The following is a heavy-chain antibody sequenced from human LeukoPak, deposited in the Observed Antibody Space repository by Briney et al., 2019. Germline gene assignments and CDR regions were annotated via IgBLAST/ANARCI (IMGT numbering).Heavy chain of an antibody. Sequence: GGSLRLSCAASGFTFSSYAMSWVRQAPGKGLEWVSAISGSGGSTYYAESVKGRFTISRDNSKNTVYLQMNSLRAEDTAVYFCAREPDAGSGRYRAYFDYWGQGTLATVAS. CDR1: GFTFSSYA. CDR3: AREPDAGSGRYRAYFDY. J-gene: IGHJ4*01. V-gene: IGHV3-23*01. CDR2: ISGSGGST. D-gene: IGHD1-26*01.